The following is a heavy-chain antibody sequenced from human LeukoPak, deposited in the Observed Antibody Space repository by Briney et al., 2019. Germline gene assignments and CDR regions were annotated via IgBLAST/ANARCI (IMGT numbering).Heavy chain of an antibody. Sequence: PSETLSLTCAVYGGSFSGYYWSWIRQPPGKGLEWIGEINHSGSTNYNPSLKSRVTISVDTSKNQFSLKLSSVTASDTAMYYCARRYYYDRPDAFDIWGQGTMVTVSS. CDR3: ARRYYYDRPDAFDI. V-gene: IGHV4-34*01. J-gene: IGHJ3*02. D-gene: IGHD3-22*01. CDR2: INHSGST. CDR1: GGSFSGYY.